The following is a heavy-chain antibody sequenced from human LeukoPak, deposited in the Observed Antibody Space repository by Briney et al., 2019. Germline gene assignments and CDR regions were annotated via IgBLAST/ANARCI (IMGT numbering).Heavy chain of an antibody. D-gene: IGHD2-15*01. Sequence: SQTLSLTCAVSGGSISSGGYSWSCIRQPPGKRLEWIEYIYHSGSTYYNPSLKSRVTISVDTSKNQFSLKLSSVTAADTAVYYCARIGVGKAFDYWGQGTLVTVSS. V-gene: IGHV4-30-2*02. CDR1: GGSISSGGYS. J-gene: IGHJ4*02. CDR2: IYHSGST. CDR3: ARIGVGKAFDY.